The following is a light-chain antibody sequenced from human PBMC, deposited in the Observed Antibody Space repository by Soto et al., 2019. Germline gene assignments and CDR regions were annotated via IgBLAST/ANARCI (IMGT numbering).Light chain of an antibody. J-gene: IGLJ1*01. V-gene: IGLV2-14*03. Sequence: QSALTQPASVSGSPGQSITISCTGTSSDVGGYNYVSWYQQHPGKAPKLIIYDVSNRPSGVSNRFSGSKSGNTASLTISGLQAEDEADYYCSSYTSSSTRGFGTGTKVTVL. CDR2: DVS. CDR1: SSDVGGYNY. CDR3: SSYTSSSTRG.